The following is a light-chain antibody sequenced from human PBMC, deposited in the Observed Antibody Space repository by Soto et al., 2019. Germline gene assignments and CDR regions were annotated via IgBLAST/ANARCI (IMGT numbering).Light chain of an antibody. CDR2: AGN. CDR3: CSHAGSSTFI. CDR1: SSDVGSYHL. V-gene: IGLV2-23*01. J-gene: IGLJ1*01. Sequence: QSALTQPASVSGSPGQSITISCTGASSDVGSYHLVSWYQQHPGKVPKLIIYAGNQRPSGVSNRFSGSKSGNTASLTISGLQAEDEADYYCCSHAGSSTFIFGTGTKVTVL.